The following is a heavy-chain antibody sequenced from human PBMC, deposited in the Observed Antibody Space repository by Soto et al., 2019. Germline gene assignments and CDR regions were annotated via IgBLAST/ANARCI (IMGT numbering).Heavy chain of an antibody. CDR3: ARARAIYCSSTSCYTAGVYYYSYGMDV. CDR1: GFTFSSYS. Sequence: VGSLRLSCAASGFTFSSYSMNWVRQAPGKGLEWVSSISSSSSYIYYADSVKGRFTISRDNAKNSLYLQMNSLRAEDTAVYYCARARAIYCSSTSCYTAGVYYYSYGMDVWGQGTTVTVSS. D-gene: IGHD2-2*02. J-gene: IGHJ6*02. V-gene: IGHV3-21*01. CDR2: ISSSSSYI.